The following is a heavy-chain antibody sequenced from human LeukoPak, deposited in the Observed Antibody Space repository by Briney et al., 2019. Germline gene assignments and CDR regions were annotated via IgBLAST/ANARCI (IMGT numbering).Heavy chain of an antibody. CDR2: INSGGNTT. CDR1: GFTFSSYW. CDR3: TGEGRGAAGGRYFYY. V-gene: IGHV3-74*01. J-gene: IGHJ4*02. Sequence: GGSLRLSCAASGFTFSSYWMHWVRQAPGPGLVWLSRINSGGNTTSYADSVKGRFTVSRDNAKNTLYLQMNSLRAEDTAVYYCTGEGRGAAGGRYFYYWGQGTLVTVSS. D-gene: IGHD6-13*01.